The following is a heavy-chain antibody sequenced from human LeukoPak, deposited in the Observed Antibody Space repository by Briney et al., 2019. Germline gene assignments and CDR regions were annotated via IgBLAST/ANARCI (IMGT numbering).Heavy chain of an antibody. V-gene: IGHV1-18*01. D-gene: IGHD6-19*01. Sequence: ASVKVSCKASGYTFTSYGISWVRQAPGQGLEWMGWISAYNGNTNYAQKLQGRVTMTTDTSTSTAYMELRSLRSDDTAVYYCARGAPDSNGWYLGLYYYYYYMDVWGKGTTVTVSS. CDR2: ISAYNGNT. J-gene: IGHJ6*03. CDR1: GYTFTSYG. CDR3: ARGAPDSNGWYLGLYYYYYYMDV.